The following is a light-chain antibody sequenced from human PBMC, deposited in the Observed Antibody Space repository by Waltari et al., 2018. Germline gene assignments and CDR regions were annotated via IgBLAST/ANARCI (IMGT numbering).Light chain of an antibody. V-gene: IGLV2-14*01. J-gene: IGLJ3*02. CDR2: EVS. CDR3: SSYTSTWV. Sequence: QSALTQPASVSGSPGQSITISCTGTSSDVGGYNYVSWYQQHPGKAPKLMIYEVSNRPSGVSNRFSGSKSGNTASLTISGLQAEDEADYYCSSYTSTWVFGGGT. CDR1: SSDVGGYNY.